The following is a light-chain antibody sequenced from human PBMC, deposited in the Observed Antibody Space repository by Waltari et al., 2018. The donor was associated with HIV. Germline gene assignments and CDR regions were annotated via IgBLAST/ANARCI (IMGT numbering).Light chain of an antibody. CDR1: QSVSSSY. CDR3: QQYGSSPLT. Sequence: IVLTQSPGTLSLSPGDSATVYCRASQSVSSSYLAWYQQRPGQAPRLLMYGASSRATGIPDRFSGSGSGTDFTLTISRLEPEDFAVYYCQQYGSSPLTFGGGTKVEIK. V-gene: IGKV3-20*01. CDR2: GAS. J-gene: IGKJ4*01.